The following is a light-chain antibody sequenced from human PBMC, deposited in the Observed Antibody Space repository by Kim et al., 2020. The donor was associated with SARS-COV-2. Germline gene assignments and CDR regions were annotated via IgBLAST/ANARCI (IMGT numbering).Light chain of an antibody. V-gene: IGLV2-14*01. Sequence: QSALTQPASVSGSPGQSITISCTGTSSDVGRYNYVSWYQQHPGKVPKLIIYDVSKRPSGVSNRFSGSKSGNTASLTISGLQAEDEADYYCSSYTSSSTLYVFGTGAKVTAL. CDR3: SSYTSSSTLYV. J-gene: IGLJ1*01. CDR1: SSDVGRYNY. CDR2: DVS.